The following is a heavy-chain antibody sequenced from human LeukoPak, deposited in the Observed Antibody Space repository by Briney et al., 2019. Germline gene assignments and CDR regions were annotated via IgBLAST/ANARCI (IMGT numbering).Heavy chain of an antibody. CDR3: AKRYCSSTSCYGKAFDI. Sequence: GGSLRLSCAASGFTFNDYWMSWVRQAPGKGLEWVSAISGSGGSTYYADSVKGRFTISRDNSKNTLYLQMNSLRAEDTAVYYCAKRYCSSTSCYGKAFDIWGQGTMVTVSS. J-gene: IGHJ3*02. V-gene: IGHV3-23*01. D-gene: IGHD2-2*01. CDR1: GFTFNDYW. CDR2: ISGSGGST.